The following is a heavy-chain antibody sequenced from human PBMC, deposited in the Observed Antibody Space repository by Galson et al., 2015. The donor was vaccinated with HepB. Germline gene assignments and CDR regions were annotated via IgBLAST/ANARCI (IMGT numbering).Heavy chain of an antibody. CDR1: GFTFSSYW. CDR2: IKEDGSEK. V-gene: IGHV3-7*01. Sequence: SLRLSCAASGFTFSSYWMSWVRQGPGKGLEWVANIKEDGSEKYYVDSVKGRFTISRDNAKNSLNLQMNSLRAEDTAVYYCASEYRSSGDVFDFWGQGTMVSVSS. J-gene: IGHJ3*01. D-gene: IGHD6-6*01. CDR3: ASEYRSSGDVFDF.